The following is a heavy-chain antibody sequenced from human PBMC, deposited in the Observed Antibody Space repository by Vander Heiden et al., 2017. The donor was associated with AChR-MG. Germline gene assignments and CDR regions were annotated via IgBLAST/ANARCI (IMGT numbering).Heavy chain of an antibody. V-gene: IGHV3-33*01. CDR2: IWYDGSNK. D-gene: IGHD5-12*01. CDR3: ARNIVATIQGGYYYGMDV. Sequence: QVQLVESGGGVVQPGRSLRLSWAAAGFTFSSYGMHWVRQARGKGLEWVAVIWYDGSNKYYADSVKGRFTISRDNSKNTLYLQMNSLRAEDTAVYYCARNIVATIQGGYYYGMDVWGQGTTVTVSS. CDR1: GFTFSSYG. J-gene: IGHJ6*02.